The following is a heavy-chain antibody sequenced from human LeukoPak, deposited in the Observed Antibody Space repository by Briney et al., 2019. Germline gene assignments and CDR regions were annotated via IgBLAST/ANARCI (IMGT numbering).Heavy chain of an antibody. CDR1: GGTFSSYA. J-gene: IGHJ5*02. Sequence: SVKVACKASGGTFSSYAISWVRQAPGQGLEWMGGIIPIFGTANYAQKFQGRVTITADESTSTAYMELSSLRSEDTAVYYCARDGVATISSGIAVAEYNWFDPWGQGTVVTVSS. CDR3: ARDGVATISSGIAVAEYNWFDP. V-gene: IGHV1-69*13. CDR2: IIPIFGTA. D-gene: IGHD6-19*01.